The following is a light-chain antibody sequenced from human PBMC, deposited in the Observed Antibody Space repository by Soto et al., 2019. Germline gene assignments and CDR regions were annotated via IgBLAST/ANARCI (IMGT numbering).Light chain of an antibody. CDR3: QQFNTGPLT. CDR1: QGISSA. Sequence: AIQLTQSPSSLSASVGDRVTITCRASQGISSALAWYQQKPGKAPKLLIYDASSLESGVPSRFSGSGSETDFTLTISSLQPEEFATYYCQQFNTGPLTFGGGTKVEIK. CDR2: DAS. V-gene: IGKV1-13*02. J-gene: IGKJ4*01.